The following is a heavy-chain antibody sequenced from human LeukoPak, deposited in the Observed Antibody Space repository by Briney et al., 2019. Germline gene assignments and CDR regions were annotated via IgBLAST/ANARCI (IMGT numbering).Heavy chain of an antibody. J-gene: IGHJ4*02. CDR1: GGSISSYY. CDR2: IYYSGST. CDR3: TRDQTTIFGVVIDY. Sequence: SESLSLTCTVSGGSISSYYWSWIRQPPGKGLEWIGYIYYSGSTNYNPSLKSRVTISVDTSKNQFSLKLSSVTAADTAVYYCTRDQTTIFGVVIDYWGQGTLVTVSS. V-gene: IGHV4-59*12. D-gene: IGHD3-3*01.